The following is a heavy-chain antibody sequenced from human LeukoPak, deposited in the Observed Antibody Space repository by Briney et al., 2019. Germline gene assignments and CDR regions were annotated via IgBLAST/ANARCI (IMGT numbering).Heavy chain of an antibody. J-gene: IGHJ6*02. Sequence: PGGSLRLSCAASGFTFSSYAMSWVRQAPGKGLEWVSAISGSGGSTYYADSVKGRFTISRDNSKNTLYLQMNSLRAEDTAVYYCAKGSLKKNARYYGMDVWGQGTTVTVSS. CDR3: AKGSLKKNARYYGMDV. CDR1: GFTFSSYA. D-gene: IGHD2-2*01. CDR2: ISGSGGST. V-gene: IGHV3-23*01.